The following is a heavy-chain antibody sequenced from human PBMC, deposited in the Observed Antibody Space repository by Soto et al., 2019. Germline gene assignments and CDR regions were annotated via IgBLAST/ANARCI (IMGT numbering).Heavy chain of an antibody. J-gene: IGHJ5*02. V-gene: IGHV3-53*01. CDR2: IYSGGST. D-gene: IGHD6-19*01. CDR1: WFTVSSNY. CDR3: ARDRPVAGWFDP. Sequence: VGSLRLSCAASWFTVSSNYMSWVRQAPGKGLEWVSVIYSGGSTYYADSVKGRFTISRDNSKNTLYLQMNSLRAEDTAVYYCARDRPVAGWFDPWGQGTLVTVSS.